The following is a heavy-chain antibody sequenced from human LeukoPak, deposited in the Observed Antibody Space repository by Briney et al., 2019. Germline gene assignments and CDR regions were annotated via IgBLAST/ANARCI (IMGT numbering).Heavy chain of an antibody. CDR2: INPSGGST. CDR3: ARPLLRFLEWLPDS. D-gene: IGHD3-3*01. J-gene: IGHJ4*02. CDR1: GYTFTSYY. V-gene: IGHV1-46*01. Sequence: GASVKVSCKASGYTFTSYYMHWVRQAPGQGLEWMGIINPSGGSTSYAQKFQGRVTMTRDMSTSTVYMELSSLRSEDTAVYYCARPLLRFLEWLPDSGGQGTLVTVSP.